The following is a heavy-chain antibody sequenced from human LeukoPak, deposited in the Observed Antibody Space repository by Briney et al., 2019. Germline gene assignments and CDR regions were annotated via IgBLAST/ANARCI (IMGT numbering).Heavy chain of an antibody. J-gene: IGHJ4*02. D-gene: IGHD2-2*01. Sequence: GGSLRLSCAASGFTFSSYAMHWVRQAPGKGLEYVSAISSNGGSTYYANSVKGRFTISRDNSKNTLYLQMGSLRAEDMAVYYCARSDCSSTSCSFDYWGQGTLVTVSS. CDR1: GFTFSSYA. CDR2: ISSNGGST. V-gene: IGHV3-64*01. CDR3: ARSDCSSTSCSFDY.